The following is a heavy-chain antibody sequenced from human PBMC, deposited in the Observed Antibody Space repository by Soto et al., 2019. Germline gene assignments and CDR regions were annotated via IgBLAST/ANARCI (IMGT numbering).Heavy chain of an antibody. V-gene: IGHV3-49*04. CDR2: IRSKAYGGTT. CDR1: GLTFGDYN. D-gene: IGHD3-9*01. CDR3: TRDYDT. J-gene: IGHJ4*02. Sequence: PGGSLRLSCTASGLTFGDYNMSWVRQAPGKGLEWVGFIRSKAYGGTTEYAASVKGRFTISRDDSKSIAYLQMNSLKTEDTAVYHCTRDYDTWGQGTLVTVSS.